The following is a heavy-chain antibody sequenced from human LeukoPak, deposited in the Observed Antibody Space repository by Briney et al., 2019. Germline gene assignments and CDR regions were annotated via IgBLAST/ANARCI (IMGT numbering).Heavy chain of an antibody. J-gene: IGHJ5*02. CDR3: ARDSRDSSSWNIWFDP. CDR2: IYYSVRT. D-gene: IGHD6-13*01. Sequence: SETLSLTCTVSGGSISSGDYYCSWIRQPPGEGLEWIGYIYYSVRTSYNPSLKSRVPISVDTSKNQFSLKLSSVTVADTAVYYCARDSRDSSSWNIWFDPWGQGTLVTVSA. CDR1: GGSISSGDYY. V-gene: IGHV4-30-4*08.